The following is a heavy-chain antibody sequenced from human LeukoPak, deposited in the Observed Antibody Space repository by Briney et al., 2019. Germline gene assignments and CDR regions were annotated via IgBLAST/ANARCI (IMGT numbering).Heavy chain of an antibody. Sequence: SETLSLTCSVSGDSISTSSYYWGWIRQPPGKGLEWIGTIYYSGSTYYNPSLTSRVTISVDTSKNQFSLKLSSVTAADTAVYYCARVICSGGSCRFDYWGQGTLVTVSS. CDR2: IYYSGST. V-gene: IGHV4-39*01. J-gene: IGHJ4*02. CDR1: GDSISTSSYY. D-gene: IGHD2-15*01. CDR3: ARVICSGGSCRFDY.